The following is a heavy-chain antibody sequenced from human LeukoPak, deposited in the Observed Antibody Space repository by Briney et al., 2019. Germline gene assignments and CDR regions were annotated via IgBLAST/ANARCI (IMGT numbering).Heavy chain of an antibody. CDR1: GGSISSGGYY. Sequence: SEALSLTCTVSGGSISSGGYYWSWIRQHPGKGLEWIGYIYYSGSTYYNPSLKSRVTISVDTSKNQFSLKLSSVTAADTAVYYCARDLLNEGNHLDYWGQGTLVTVSS. CDR2: IYYSGST. V-gene: IGHV4-30-4*08. CDR3: ARDLLNEGNHLDY. J-gene: IGHJ4*02. D-gene: IGHD4-23*01.